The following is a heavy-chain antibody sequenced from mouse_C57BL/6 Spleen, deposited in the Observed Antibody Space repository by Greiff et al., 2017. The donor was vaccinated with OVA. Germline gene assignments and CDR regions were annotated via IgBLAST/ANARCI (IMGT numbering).Heavy chain of an antibody. J-gene: IGHJ4*01. D-gene: IGHD1-1*01. V-gene: IGHV1-55*01. Sequence: QVQLQQPGAELVKPGASVKLSCKASGYTFTSYWITWVKQRPGQGLEWIGNIYPDSGSTNYNQKFKSKATLTVDKSSSTAYMQLSSLTSEDSAVYCCASDYGSSYALDYWGQGTSVTVSS. CDR3: ASDYGSSYALDY. CDR2: IYPDSGST. CDR1: GYTFTSYW.